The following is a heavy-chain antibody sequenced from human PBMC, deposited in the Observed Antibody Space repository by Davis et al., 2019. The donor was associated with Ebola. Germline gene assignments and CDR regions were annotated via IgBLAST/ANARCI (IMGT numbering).Heavy chain of an antibody. Sequence: AASVKVSCKASGYTFTSYGISWVRQAPGQGLEWMGWISAYNGNTNYAQKLQGRVTMTTDTSTGTAYMELRSLRSDDTAVYYCARGISWYYDSSGYYSDWGQGTLVTVSS. CDR3: ARGISWYYDSSGYYSD. V-gene: IGHV1-18*01. J-gene: IGHJ4*02. D-gene: IGHD3-22*01. CDR1: GYTFTSYG. CDR2: ISAYNGNT.